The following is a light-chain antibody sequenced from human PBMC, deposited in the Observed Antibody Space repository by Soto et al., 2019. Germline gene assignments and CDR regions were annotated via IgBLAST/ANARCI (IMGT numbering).Light chain of an antibody. V-gene: IGKV1-9*01. J-gene: IGKJ4*01. CDR2: EES. CDR1: QAITNN. Sequence: DMHLTQSPSSLSASVGDRVTITCRSSQAITNNLAWYQQKPGNPPRLLIYEESTLHSGVPSRFSGRKVGTQFILTIDSLQPEDFATYYCQQVKSYPRTFGGGTKVDIK. CDR3: QQVKSYPRT.